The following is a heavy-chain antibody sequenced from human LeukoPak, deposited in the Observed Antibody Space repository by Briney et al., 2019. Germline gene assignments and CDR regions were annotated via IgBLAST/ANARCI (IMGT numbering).Heavy chain of an antibody. J-gene: IGHJ4*02. CDR3: ARGRGGATTGFDH. Sequence: ASVKVSCKASGYTFSDYYMRWVRQAPGQGLESMGWINSNSGARNYAPKFQGRVTFSRDNSISTAYMELSSLRSDDTAIYYCARGRGGATTGFDHWGQGTLVTVSS. CDR2: INSNSGAR. V-gene: IGHV1-2*02. CDR1: GYTFSDYY. D-gene: IGHD1-26*01.